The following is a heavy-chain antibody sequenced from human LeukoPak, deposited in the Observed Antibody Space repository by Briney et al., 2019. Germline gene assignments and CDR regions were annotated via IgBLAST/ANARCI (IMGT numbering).Heavy chain of an antibody. V-gene: IGHV3-49*03. J-gene: IGHJ6*03. CDR1: GVSIGSGG. Sequence: LSLTCTVSGVSIGSGGDYWTWLRQHPGKGLEWVGFIRSKAYGGTTEYAASVKGRFTISRDDSKSIAYLQMNSLKTEDTAVYYCTREVVHGGYYYYYYMDVWGKGTTVTVSS. CDR3: TREVVHGGYYYYYYMDV. D-gene: IGHD2-8*02. CDR2: IRSKAYGGTT.